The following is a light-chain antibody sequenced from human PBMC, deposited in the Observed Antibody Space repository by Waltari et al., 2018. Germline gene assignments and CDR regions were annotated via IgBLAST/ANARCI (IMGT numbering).Light chain of an antibody. CDR3: SSYTDTNTLHVV. CDR2: GVT. CDR1: SSDIGDFNY. V-gene: IGLV2-14*03. J-gene: IGLJ2*01. Sequence: SALTQPASVSGSPGQSLTISCTGTSSDIGDFNYNSWYQQHPGEGPKLIIYGVTKRPSGVSNRFSGSKSGNTASLTISGLQADDEAEYFCSSYTDTNTLHVVFGGGTKLSVL.